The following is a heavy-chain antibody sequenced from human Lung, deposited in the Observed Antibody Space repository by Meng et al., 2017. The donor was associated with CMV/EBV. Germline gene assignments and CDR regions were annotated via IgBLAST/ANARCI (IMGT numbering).Heavy chain of an antibody. D-gene: IGHD7-27*01. CDR1: GSTFTGYY. J-gene: IGHJ4*02. CDR2: ITPSSGGT. CDR3: VRANLGSADY. V-gene: IGHV1-2*06. Sequence: QGQRVQSGAEGKKPGASVKVSCKASGSTFTGYYMHWLRQAPGQGLEWVGRITPSSGGTTYAQKFQGRVTMTRDTSISTAYMELSSLRSDDAAIYYCVRANLGSADYWGQGTLVTVSS.